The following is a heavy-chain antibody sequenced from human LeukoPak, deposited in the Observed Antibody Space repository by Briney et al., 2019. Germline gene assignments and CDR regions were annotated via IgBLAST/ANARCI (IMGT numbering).Heavy chain of an antibody. V-gene: IGHV3-23*01. D-gene: IGHD2-15*01. CDR1: GFSFSTYA. J-gene: IGHJ4*02. CDR3: ARDRDCGDGGCYPHFDY. CDR2: IGDSSTPT. Sequence: WESLSLSCVASGFSFSTYAMTWVRQAPEKGLEWVSVIGDSSTPTYYADSVKRRFTIARDNSKNTLYLQMNSLGAEDTAVYYCARDRDCGDGGCYPHFDYWGQGVQVTVSS.